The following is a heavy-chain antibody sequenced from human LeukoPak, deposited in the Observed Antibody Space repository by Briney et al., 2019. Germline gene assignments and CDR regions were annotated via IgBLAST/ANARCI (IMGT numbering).Heavy chain of an antibody. J-gene: IGHJ6*03. Sequence: SETLSLTCTVSGGSISSGSCYWSWIRQPAGKGLEWIGRIYTSGSTNYNPSLKSRVTISVDTSKNQFSLKLSSVTAADTAVYYCARGSRCSSTSCYSLHYYYYYMDVWGKGTTVTVSS. CDR2: IYTSGST. V-gene: IGHV4-61*02. CDR1: GGSISSGSCY. D-gene: IGHD2-2*02. CDR3: ARGSRCSSTSCYSLHYYYYYMDV.